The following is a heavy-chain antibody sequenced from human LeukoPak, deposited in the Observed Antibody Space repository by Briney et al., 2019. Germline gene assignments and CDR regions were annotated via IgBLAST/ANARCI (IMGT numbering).Heavy chain of an antibody. CDR3: AKRSGSGEYYFDY. V-gene: IGHV3-23*01. CDR1: GFTFNSYA. CDR2: ISGSGLST. Sequence: AGGSLRLSCAASGFTFNSYAMSWVRQAPGKGLEWVSGISGSGLSTYYADSVKGRFTISRDNSKNMLSLQMNSLRAEDTAVYYCAKRSGSGEYYFDYWGQGTLVTVSS. J-gene: IGHJ4*02. D-gene: IGHD3-10*01.